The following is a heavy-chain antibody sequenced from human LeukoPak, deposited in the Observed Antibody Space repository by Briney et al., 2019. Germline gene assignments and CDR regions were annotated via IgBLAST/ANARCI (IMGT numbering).Heavy chain of an antibody. V-gene: IGHV4-34*01. CDR3: ARSPRARILEWLSGQYYFDY. D-gene: IGHD3-3*01. CDR2: INHSGST. CDR1: GGSFSGYY. J-gene: IGHJ4*02. Sequence: SETLSLTCAVYGGSFSGYYWSWIRQPPGKGLEWIGEINHSGSTNYNPSPKSRVTISVDTSKNQFSLKLSSVTAADTAVYYCARSPRARILEWLSGQYYFDYWGQGTLVTVSS.